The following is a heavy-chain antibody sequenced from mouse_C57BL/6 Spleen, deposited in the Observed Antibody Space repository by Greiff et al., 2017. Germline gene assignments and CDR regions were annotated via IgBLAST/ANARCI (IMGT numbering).Heavy chain of an antibody. CDR1: GFTFSSYA. J-gene: IGHJ2*01. Sequence: EVQVVESGGGLVKPGGSLKLSCAASGFTFSSYAMSWVRQTPEKRLEWVATISDGGSYTYYPDNVKGRFTISRDNAKNNLYLQMSHLKSEDTAMYYCARDHYYYGSSIDYWGQGTTLTVSS. CDR2: ISDGGSYT. CDR3: ARDHYYYGSSIDY. V-gene: IGHV5-4*01. D-gene: IGHD1-1*01.